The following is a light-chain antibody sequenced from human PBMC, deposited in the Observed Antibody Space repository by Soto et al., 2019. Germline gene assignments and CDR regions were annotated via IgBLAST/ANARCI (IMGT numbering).Light chain of an antibody. CDR3: SSYTSSYV. J-gene: IGLJ1*01. V-gene: IGLV2-8*01. CDR2: EVS. Sequence: QSALTQPPSASGSPGQSVTISCTGTSSDVGGYNFVSWYQQHPGKAPKLMIYEVSKRPSGVPDRFSGSKSGNTASLTVSGLQAEDEADYYCSSYTSSYVFGTGTKLTVL. CDR1: SSDVGGYNF.